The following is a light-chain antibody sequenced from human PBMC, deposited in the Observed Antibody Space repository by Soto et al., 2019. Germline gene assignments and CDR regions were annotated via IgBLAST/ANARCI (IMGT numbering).Light chain of an antibody. Sequence: QSVLTQPASVSGSPGQSITISCTGTSSDVGGYNYVSWYQQYPGKAPKVMIYEVTNRPSGVPDRISGSKSGTSASLAISGLQSGDEADYYCAAWDVSLNVVVFGGGTKLTVL. V-gene: IGLV2-14*01. CDR1: SSDVGGYNY. J-gene: IGLJ2*01. CDR3: AAWDVSLNVVV. CDR2: EVT.